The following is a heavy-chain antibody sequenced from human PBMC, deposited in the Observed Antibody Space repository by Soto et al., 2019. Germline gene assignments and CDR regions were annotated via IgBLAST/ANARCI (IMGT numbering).Heavy chain of an antibody. D-gene: IGHD5-18*01. CDR2: INAGNGNT. V-gene: IGHV1-3*01. CDR1: GYTFTSYA. CDR3: ARDPGYSFGYN. J-gene: IGHJ4*02. Sequence: QVQLVQSEAEVKKPGASVKVSCKASGYTFTSYAMHWVRQAPGQRLEWMGWINAGNGNTKYSQKFQGRVTITRDTSASTAYMELISLRSEDTAVYYCARDPGYSFGYNWGQGTLVTVSS.